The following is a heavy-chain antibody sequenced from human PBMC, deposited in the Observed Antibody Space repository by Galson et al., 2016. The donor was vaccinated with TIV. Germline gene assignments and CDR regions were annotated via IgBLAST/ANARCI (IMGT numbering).Heavy chain of an antibody. CDR2: FDPEVSKT. J-gene: IGHJ4*02. V-gene: IGHV1-24*01. CDR3: ATVAWFPGLSLDN. D-gene: IGHD2/OR15-2a*01. CDR1: GNSLTELV. Sequence: SVKVSCKVSGNSLTELVMHWVRQAPGKGLEWMGGFDPEVSKTVHARKFQGRVTMTADTYRDTAYMELGSLRIEDTAVYYCATVAWFPGLSLDNWGQGTLVTVSS.